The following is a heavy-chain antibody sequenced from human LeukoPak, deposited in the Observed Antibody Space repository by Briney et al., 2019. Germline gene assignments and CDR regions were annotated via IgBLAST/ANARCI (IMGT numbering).Heavy chain of an antibody. Sequence: ASVKVSCKASGCTLSSYAISWVRQAPGQGLEWMGGIIPKFGAANYAQKFQGRVTITADESTSTAYMELSSLRAEDTAVYYCARALLYGDYPYYSYYGMDVWGQGTTVTVSS. D-gene: IGHD4-17*01. CDR1: GCTLSSYA. CDR2: IIPKFGAA. CDR3: ARALLYGDYPYYSYYGMDV. V-gene: IGHV1-69*13. J-gene: IGHJ6*02.